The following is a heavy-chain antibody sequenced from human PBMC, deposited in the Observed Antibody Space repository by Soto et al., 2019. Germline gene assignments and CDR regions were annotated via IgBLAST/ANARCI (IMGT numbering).Heavy chain of an antibody. J-gene: IGHJ3*02. Sequence: SETLSLTCAVSGDSISSSNWWSWVRQPPGKGLEWIGEIYDRGSTNYNPSLKSRVTISVDKSKNQFSLKLRSVTAADTALYYCARVSGNDAFDIWGQGTMVTVSS. V-gene: IGHV4-4*02. CDR2: IYDRGST. CDR1: GDSISSSNW. D-gene: IGHD3-22*01. CDR3: ARVSGNDAFDI.